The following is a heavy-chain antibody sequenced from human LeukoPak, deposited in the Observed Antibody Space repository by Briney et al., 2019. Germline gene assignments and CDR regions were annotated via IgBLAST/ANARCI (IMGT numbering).Heavy chain of an antibody. J-gene: IGHJ5*02. D-gene: IGHD6-13*01. V-gene: IGHV1-69*13. CDR2: IIPIFGTA. CDR3: ARLVGAAPGQAWFDP. Sequence: VASVKVSCKASGGTFSSYAISWVRQAPGQGLEWMGGIIPIFGTANYAQKFQGRVTITADESTSTAYMELGSLRSEDTAVYYCARLVGAAPGQAWFDPWGQGTLVTVSS. CDR1: GGTFSSYA.